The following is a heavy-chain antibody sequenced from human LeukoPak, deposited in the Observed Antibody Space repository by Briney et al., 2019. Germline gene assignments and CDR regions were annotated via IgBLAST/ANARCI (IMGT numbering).Heavy chain of an antibody. CDR3: ASPRSGYRYTFDY. V-gene: IGHV4-4*09. CDR1: GGSISSYY. Sequence: SETLSLTCTVSGGSISSYYWSWIRQAPGKGLEWIGYISTSGSTNYNPSLKSRVSISLDTSKNRFSLSLNFVTAADTAVYYCASPRSGYRYTFDYWGQGALVTVSS. CDR2: ISTSGST. J-gene: IGHJ4*02. D-gene: IGHD3-22*01.